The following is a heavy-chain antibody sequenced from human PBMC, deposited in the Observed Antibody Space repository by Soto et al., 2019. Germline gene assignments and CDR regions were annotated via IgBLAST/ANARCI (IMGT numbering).Heavy chain of an antibody. CDR3: ARLEIVVVPAKVWQFDY. J-gene: IGHJ4*03. V-gene: IGHV5-51*01. Sequence: EXLKISCKSFGYXFTSYFPAWVRQMPGKGLELMGIIYPGDSDTRYSPSLQGQVTISADNSISTPYRQWSSVKASDSHMYYCARLEIVVVPAKVWQFDYWGQRTLGNVSS. D-gene: IGHD2-2*01. CDR1: GYXFTSYF. CDR2: IYPGDSDT.